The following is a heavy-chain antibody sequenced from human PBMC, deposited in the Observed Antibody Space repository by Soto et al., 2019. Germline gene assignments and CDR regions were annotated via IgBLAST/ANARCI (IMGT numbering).Heavy chain of an antibody. V-gene: IGHV1-2*02. CDR3: ARGGYYDSGIYKGDLDV. CDR1: GYTLTGYY. Sequence: QAQLVQSRAEVKKPGTSLRVSCKASGYTLTGYYLHWMRQAPGQGLEWMGWLNPDSGEAIYAQRFQGRASITRDTTISTAYLDVKRLGSDDTAVYYCARGGYYDSGIYKGDLDVWGQGTLVTVSS. D-gene: IGHD3-22*01. CDR2: LNPDSGEA. J-gene: IGHJ3*01.